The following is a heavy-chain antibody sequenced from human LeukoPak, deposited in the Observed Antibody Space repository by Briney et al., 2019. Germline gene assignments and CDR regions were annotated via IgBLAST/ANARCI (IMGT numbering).Heavy chain of an antibody. CDR1: GFTFSSYN. V-gene: IGHV3-23*01. CDR2: ISGSGGST. J-gene: IGHJ4*02. D-gene: IGHD6-13*01. CDR3: AKVAAAGNDY. Sequence: GGSLRLSCAASGFTFSSYNIHWVRQAPGKGLEWVSAISGSGGSTYYADSVKGRFTISRDNSKNTLYLQMNSLRAEDTAVYYCAKVAAAGNDYWGQGTLVTVSS.